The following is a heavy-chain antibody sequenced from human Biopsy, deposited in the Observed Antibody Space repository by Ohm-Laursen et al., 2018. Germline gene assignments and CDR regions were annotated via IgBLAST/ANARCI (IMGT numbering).Heavy chain of an antibody. Sequence: TLSLTCTVSGGSIGSDYWAWIRQSPGKGLEWIGNVYYSATTNYNPSLESRVTISLDTSKNQFSLRLRSVTAADTAVYYCARGGNGYNYVTPGTWFDPWGRGTPVTVSS. CDR1: GGSIGSDY. J-gene: IGHJ5*02. CDR2: VYYSATT. V-gene: IGHV4-59*01. D-gene: IGHD5-24*01. CDR3: ARGGNGYNYVTPGTWFDP.